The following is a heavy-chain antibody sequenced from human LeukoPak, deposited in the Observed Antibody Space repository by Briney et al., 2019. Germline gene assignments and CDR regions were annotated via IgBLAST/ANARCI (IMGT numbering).Heavy chain of an antibody. V-gene: IGHV3-23*01. CDR1: GFTFSSYA. J-gene: IGHJ4*02. CDR3: AKVSSSSSSTRAFDY. D-gene: IGHD6-13*01. Sequence: GGSLRLSCAASGFTFSSYAMSWVRQAPGKGLEWVSAISGSGGSTYYADSVKGRFTISRDNSKNTLYLQMNSLRAEDTAVYYCAKVSSSSSSTRAFDYWGQGTLVTVSS. CDR2: ISGSGGST.